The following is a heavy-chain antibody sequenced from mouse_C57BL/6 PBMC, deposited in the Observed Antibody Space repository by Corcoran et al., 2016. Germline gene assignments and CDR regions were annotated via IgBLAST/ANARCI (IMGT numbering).Heavy chain of an antibody. CDR3: ERKDYGSSYPWYFDV. J-gene: IGHJ1*03. Sequence: EVQLQQSGPELVKPGASVKISCKASGYTFTDYYMNWVKQSHGKSLEWIGDINPNNGGTSYNQKFKGKATLTVDKSSSTAYMELRSLTSEDSAVYYCERKDYGSSYPWYFDVGGTGTTVTVSS. CDR1: GYTFTDYY. D-gene: IGHD1-1*01. CDR2: INPNNGGT. V-gene: IGHV1-26*01.